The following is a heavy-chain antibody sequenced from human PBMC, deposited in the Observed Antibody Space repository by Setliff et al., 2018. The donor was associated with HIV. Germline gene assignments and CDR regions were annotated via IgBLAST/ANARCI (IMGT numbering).Heavy chain of an antibody. Sequence: SETLSLTCTVSGGSTSNEYWSWIRQPPGKGLEWIGYIYDSGSPKYNPSLKSRVTISIDTSTSQISLKMTSVTAADTAMYHCARVYYFDSSGYYQRGDVFDIWGQGTMVTVSS. CDR2: IYDSGSP. V-gene: IGHV4-59*01. CDR1: GGSTSNEY. D-gene: IGHD3-22*01. CDR3: ARVYYFDSSGYYQRGDVFDI. J-gene: IGHJ3*02.